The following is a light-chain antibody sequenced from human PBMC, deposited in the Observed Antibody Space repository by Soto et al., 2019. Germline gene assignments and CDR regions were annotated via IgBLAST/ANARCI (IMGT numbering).Light chain of an antibody. CDR2: DVS. CDR3: QQYNTYWT. CDR1: QSISTW. V-gene: IGKV1-5*01. Sequence: DIHMTQSPSSVSAAVGDRVTITSRASQSISTWLAWYQQKPGKAPKLLIYDVSLLQSGVPSRFSGSGSGTEFILTISSLQPDDSATYYCQQYNTYWTFGPGTKVDIK. J-gene: IGKJ1*01.